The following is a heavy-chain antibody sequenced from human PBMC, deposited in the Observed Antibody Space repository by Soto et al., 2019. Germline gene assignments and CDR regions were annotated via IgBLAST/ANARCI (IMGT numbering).Heavy chain of an antibody. CDR3: ARLVGEQWLVY. D-gene: IGHD6-19*01. CDR1: GYGFTSSW. V-gene: IGHV5-10-1*01. Sequence: PGESLKISCKGSGYGFTSSWNSWVRQMPGKGLEWMGRIDPTDSYTNCSPSFQGHVTISADKSISTAYLQWSSLKASDTAMYYCARLVGEQWLVYWGQGTLVTVSS. CDR2: IDPTDSYT. J-gene: IGHJ4*02.